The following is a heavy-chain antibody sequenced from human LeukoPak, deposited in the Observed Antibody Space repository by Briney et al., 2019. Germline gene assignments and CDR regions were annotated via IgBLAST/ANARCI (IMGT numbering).Heavy chain of an antibody. CDR2: ISGYNGYT. CDR3: ARDEARYSSGYYPNWFDP. D-gene: IGHD3-22*01. Sequence: ASVKVSCKASGYTFTSYGISWVRQAPGQGLEWMGWISGYNGYTHYAHNLQGRVTMTTDTSTSTAYMELRSLRSDDTAVYYCARDEARYSSGYYPNWFDPWGQGTLVTVSS. J-gene: IGHJ5*02. V-gene: IGHV1-18*01. CDR1: GYTFTSYG.